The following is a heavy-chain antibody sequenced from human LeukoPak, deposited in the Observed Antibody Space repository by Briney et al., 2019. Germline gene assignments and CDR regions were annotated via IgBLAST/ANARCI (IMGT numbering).Heavy chain of an antibody. CDR3: ARALWYYDSSGYAIGVYFDS. J-gene: IGHJ4*02. CDR1: GFTFSSYS. V-gene: IGHV3-48*01. CDR2: TNTGSSTI. D-gene: IGHD3-22*01. Sequence: GGPLRLSCAASGFTFSSYSMNWVRQAAGQGLAGVSYTNTGSSTIYYADSVKGRCTISRDNAKNSLYLQINRLSAEDTAVYYCARALWYYDSSGYAIGVYFDSWGQGTLVTVSS.